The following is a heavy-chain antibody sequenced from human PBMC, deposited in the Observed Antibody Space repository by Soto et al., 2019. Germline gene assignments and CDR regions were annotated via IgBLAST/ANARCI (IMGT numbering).Heavy chain of an antibody. CDR1: GFTFSNYG. Sequence: AGGSLRLSCAASGFTFSNYGMSWVRQAPGKGLEWVAGIPVIGERRYYADSVKGRFTISRDNAKNTLYLQMNSLRVEDAAVYFCAREGDRYGTVCFDLWGLGTPVTVSS. V-gene: IGHV3-23*01. D-gene: IGHD1-1*01. J-gene: IGHJ4*02. CDR2: IPVIGERR. CDR3: AREGDRYGTVCFDL.